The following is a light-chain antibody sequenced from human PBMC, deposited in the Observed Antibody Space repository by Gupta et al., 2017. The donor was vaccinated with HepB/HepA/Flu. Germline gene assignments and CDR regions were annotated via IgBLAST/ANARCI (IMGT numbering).Light chain of an antibody. CDR1: ALPKKY. CDR2: EDS. V-gene: IGLV3-10*01. J-gene: IGLJ2*01. CDR3: YSTDSSGNHSSVV. Sequence: SYELTQPPSVSVSPGQTASITCSGDALPKKYAYWYQQKSGQAPVLVIYEDSKRPSGIPERFSGSSSGTMATLTISGAQVEDEADYYCYSTDSSGNHSSVVFGGGTKLTVL.